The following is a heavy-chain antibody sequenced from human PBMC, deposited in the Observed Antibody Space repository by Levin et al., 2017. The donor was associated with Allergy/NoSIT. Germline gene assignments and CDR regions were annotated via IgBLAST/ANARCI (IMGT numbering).Heavy chain of an antibody. Sequence: SQTLSLTCTVSGGSISSYYWSWIRQPPGKGLEWIGYIKYSGSTNYSRAHKRRGKRALDTSQNQFSLRLSSVTAADTAVYYCARHRDAYNSFDYWGQGCLVTVSS. CDR2: IKYSGST. CDR3: ARHRDAYNSFDY. D-gene: IGHD5-24*01. CDR1: GGSISSYY. V-gene: IGHV4-59*08. J-gene: IGHJ4*02.